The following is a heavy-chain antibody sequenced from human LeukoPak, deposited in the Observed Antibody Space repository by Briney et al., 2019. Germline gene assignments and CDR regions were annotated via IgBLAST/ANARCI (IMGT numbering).Heavy chain of an antibody. CDR1: GFIVSSNY. V-gene: IGHV3-66*01. CDR2: IYSGGST. Sequence: PGGSLRLSCAASGFIVSSNYMSWVRQAPGKGLEWVSVIYSGGSTYYADSVKGRFTISRDNSKNTLYLQMNSLRAEDTAVYYCARRGSIVVVVAATQYNYYYMDVWGKGTTVTISS. J-gene: IGHJ6*03. CDR3: ARRGSIVVVVAATQYNYYYMDV. D-gene: IGHD2-15*01.